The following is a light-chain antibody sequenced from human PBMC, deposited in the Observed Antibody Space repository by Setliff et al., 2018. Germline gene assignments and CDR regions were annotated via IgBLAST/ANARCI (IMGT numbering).Light chain of an antibody. Sequence: SVLTQPASVSGSPGQSITISCSGTSSDVGSYDLVSWYQQHPGKAPELIIYGVSDRPSGVSSRFSGSKSGNTAYLTISGLQTEDEAEYYCNAYASDTTYVFGSGTKVTVL. CDR2: GVS. J-gene: IGLJ1*01. V-gene: IGLV2-14*03. CDR1: SSDVGSYDL. CDR3: NAYASDTTYV.